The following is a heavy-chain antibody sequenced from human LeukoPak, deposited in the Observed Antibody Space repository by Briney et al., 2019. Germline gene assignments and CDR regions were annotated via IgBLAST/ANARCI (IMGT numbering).Heavy chain of an antibody. CDR3: ASPYDFWSGYERMGYYYYYYMDV. J-gene: IGHJ6*03. V-gene: IGHV1-69*13. D-gene: IGHD3-3*01. CDR2: IIPIFGTA. CDR1: GYTFTSYG. Sequence: SVKVSCKASGYTFTSYGISWVRQAPGQGLEWMGGIIPIFGTANYAQKFQGRVTITADESTSTAYMELSSLRSEDTAVYYCASPYDFWSGYERMGYYYYYYMDVWGKGTTVTVSS.